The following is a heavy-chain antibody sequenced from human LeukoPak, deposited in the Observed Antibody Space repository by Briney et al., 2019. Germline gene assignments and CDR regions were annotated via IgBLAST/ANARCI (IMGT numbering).Heavy chain of an antibody. D-gene: IGHD3-22*01. CDR1: GFTFSSYW. CDR2: IKQDGSEK. CDR3: ARSRGTTSWYYYDSSGYYLDY. Sequence: LGGSLRLSCAASGFTFSSYWMSWVRQAPGKGLEWVANIKQDGSEKYYVDSVKGRFTISRDNAKNSLYLQMNSLRAEDTAVYYCARSRGTTSWYYYDSSGYYLDYWGQGTLVTVSS. J-gene: IGHJ4*02. V-gene: IGHV3-7*01.